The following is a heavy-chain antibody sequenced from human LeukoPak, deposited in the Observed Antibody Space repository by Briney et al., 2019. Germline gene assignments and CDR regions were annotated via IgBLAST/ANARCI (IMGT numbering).Heavy chain of an antibody. CDR3: ARTYDSSGTAFDY. J-gene: IGHJ4*02. CDR1: GGSISSNNYY. CDR2: IYYGGYT. V-gene: IGHV4-39*01. D-gene: IGHD3-22*01. Sequence: SQTLSLTCTVSGGSISSNNYYWGRLRHPPGKGLEWIGSIYYGGYTYYNPSLKGRVTRSVDTPKNQFSLKLSSVTAADTAIYFCARTYDSSGTAFDYWGQGTLVTVSS.